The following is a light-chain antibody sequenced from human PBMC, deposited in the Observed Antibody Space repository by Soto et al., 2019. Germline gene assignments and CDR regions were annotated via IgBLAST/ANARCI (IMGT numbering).Light chain of an antibody. Sequence: MTQSPPSLPVPLGQPASICFPSSQSIVYSDGNAYLIWFHQRPGKSPRRLIFKVSNRDSGVPARFSGSGSGTDFALKISRVEAEDVGVYYCMQGKHWPITFGQGTRLDIK. J-gene: IGKJ5*01. CDR3: MQGKHWPIT. CDR1: QSIVYSDGNAY. V-gene: IGKV2-30*01. CDR2: KVS.